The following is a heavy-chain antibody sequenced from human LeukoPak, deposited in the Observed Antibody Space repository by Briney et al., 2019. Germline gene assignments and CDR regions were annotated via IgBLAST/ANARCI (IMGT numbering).Heavy chain of an antibody. Sequence: SQTLSLTCAVSGGSISSGGYSWSWIRQPPGKGLEWIGYIYHSGSTYYNPSLKSRVTISVDRSKNQFSLKLSSMTAADTAVYYCARAAYYDFWSGGNWFDPWGQGTLVTVSS. CDR2: IYHSGST. D-gene: IGHD3-3*01. V-gene: IGHV4-30-2*01. J-gene: IGHJ5*02. CDR3: ARAAYYDFWSGGNWFDP. CDR1: GGSISSGGYS.